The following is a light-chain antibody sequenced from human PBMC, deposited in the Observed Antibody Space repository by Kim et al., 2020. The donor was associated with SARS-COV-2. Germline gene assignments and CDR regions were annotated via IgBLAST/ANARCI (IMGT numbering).Light chain of an antibody. Sequence: SASISCRSSQSLVDSGGNTYLEWYQQRPGQSPRRLMYKVSNRDSGVPDRFGGSGSGTDFTLKINRVEAEDVGVYYCMQHTHWPHTFGQGTKVDIK. CDR1: QSLVDSGGNTY. CDR2: KVS. J-gene: IGKJ1*01. V-gene: IGKV2-30*01. CDR3: MQHTHWPHT.